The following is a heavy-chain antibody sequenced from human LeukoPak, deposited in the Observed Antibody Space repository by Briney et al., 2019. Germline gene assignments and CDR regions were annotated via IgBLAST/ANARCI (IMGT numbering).Heavy chain of an antibody. Sequence: GGSLRLSCAASGFTFSSYGMHWVRQAPGKGLEWVAVISYDGSNKYYADFVKGRFTISRDNSKNTLYLQMNSLRAEDTAVYYCAKGRGRSAYYFDYWGQGTLVTVSS. CDR3: AKGRGRSAYYFDY. CDR2: ISYDGSNK. J-gene: IGHJ4*02. V-gene: IGHV3-30*18. CDR1: GFTFSSYG. D-gene: IGHD3-16*01.